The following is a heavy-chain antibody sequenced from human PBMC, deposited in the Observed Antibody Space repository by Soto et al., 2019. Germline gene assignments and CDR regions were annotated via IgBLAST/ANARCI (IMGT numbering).Heavy chain of an antibody. J-gene: IGHJ5*02. CDR1: GYTLTELS. CDR2: FDPEDGET. V-gene: IGHV1-24*01. Sequence: QVQLVQSGAEVKKPGASVKVSCKVSGYTLTELSMHWVRQAPGKGLEWMGGFDPEDGETIYAQKFQGRVTMTEDTSTDTAYMELSSLRSEDTAVYYCATVYVILTGYHNWFDPWGQGTLVTVSS. D-gene: IGHD3-9*01. CDR3: ATVYVILTGYHNWFDP.